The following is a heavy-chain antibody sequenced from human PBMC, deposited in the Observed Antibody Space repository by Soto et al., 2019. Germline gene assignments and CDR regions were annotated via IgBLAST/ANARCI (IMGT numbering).Heavy chain of an antibody. V-gene: IGHV1-2*02. CDR2: INPNSGGT. CDR3: ARAMYYYDSSGYYLRMDYFDY. Sequence: ASVEVSCKASGYTFTGYYIHWVRQAPGQGLEWMGWINPNSGGTNYAQKFQGRVTMTRDTSISTAYMELSRLRSDDTAVYYCARAMYYYDSSGYYLRMDYFDYWGQGTLVTVSS. D-gene: IGHD3-22*01. J-gene: IGHJ4*02. CDR1: GYTFTGYY.